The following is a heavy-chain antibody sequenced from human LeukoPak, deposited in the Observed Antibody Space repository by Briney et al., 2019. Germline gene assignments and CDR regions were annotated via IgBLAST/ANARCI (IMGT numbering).Heavy chain of an antibody. V-gene: IGHV3-23*01. D-gene: IGHD3-10*01. CDR1: GFTFSSYA. J-gene: IGHJ4*02. Sequence: GGSLRLSCAASGFTFSSYAMSWVRQAPGKGLEWVSAISGSGGSTYYADSVKGRFTISRDNSKNTLYLQMNSLRAEDTAVYYCASVKWFGESLPFDYWGQGTLVTVSS. CDR2: ISGSGGST. CDR3: ASVKWFGESLPFDY.